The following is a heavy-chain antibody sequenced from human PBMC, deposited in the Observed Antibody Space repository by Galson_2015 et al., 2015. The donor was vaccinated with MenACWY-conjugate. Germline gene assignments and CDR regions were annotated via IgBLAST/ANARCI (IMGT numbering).Heavy chain of an antibody. CDR3: ARGYYDFWSGLGWDY. CDR2: ISSSSSTI. CDR1: GFTFSSYS. V-gene: IGHV3-48*04. J-gene: IGHJ4*02. Sequence: SLRLSCAASGFTFSSYSMNWVRQAPGKGLEWVSYISSSSSTIYYADSVKGRFTISRDNAKNSLYLQMNSLRAEDTAVYYCARGYYDFWSGLGWDYWGQGTLVTVSS. D-gene: IGHD3-3*01.